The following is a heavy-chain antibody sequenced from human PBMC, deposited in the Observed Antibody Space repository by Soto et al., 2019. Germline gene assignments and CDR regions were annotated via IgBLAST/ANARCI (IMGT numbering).Heavy chain of an antibody. J-gene: IGHJ4*02. Sequence: ASVKVSCKASGYIFTNYYMHWVRQAPGQGLEWMGTIIPSFGKTNYAQKFQGRVTITADESTSTAYMELSSLRSEDTAVYYCARDSTYYYDSSGPTHFDYWGQGTLVTVSS. CDR2: IIPSFGKT. V-gene: IGHV1-69*13. CDR1: GYIFTNYY. CDR3: ARDSTYYYDSSGPTHFDY. D-gene: IGHD3-22*01.